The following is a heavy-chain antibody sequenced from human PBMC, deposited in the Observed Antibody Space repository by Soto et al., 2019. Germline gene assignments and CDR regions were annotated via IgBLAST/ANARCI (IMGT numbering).Heavy chain of an antibody. Sequence: ASVEVAFKASWYTFVNVAVHVVLHCPVQRPEGMGWMNAGNGHTKYSQNFQGRVTIIRDTSATTAFMEMSSLKSEDTAFYYCARQKDPYCRGDCYSPVEPWGRGTTVTX. CDR2: MNAGNGHT. CDR3: ARQKDPYCRGDCYSPVEP. V-gene: IGHV1-3*01. J-gene: IGHJ5*02. D-gene: IGHD2-21*02. CDR1: WYTFVNVA.